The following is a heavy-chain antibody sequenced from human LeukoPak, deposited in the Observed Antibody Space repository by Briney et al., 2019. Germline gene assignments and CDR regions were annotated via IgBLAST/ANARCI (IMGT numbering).Heavy chain of an antibody. CDR3: ARGYYDFWSGPYYFDY. V-gene: IGHV4-34*01. CDR1: VGSFSGYY. Sequence: KASETLSLTCAVYVGSFSGYYWSWIRQPPGKGLEWIGEINHSGSTNYNPSLKSRVTISVDTSKNQFSLKLSSVTAADTAVYYCARGYYDFWSGPYYFDYWGQGTLVTVSS. D-gene: IGHD3-3*01. CDR2: INHSGST. J-gene: IGHJ4*02.